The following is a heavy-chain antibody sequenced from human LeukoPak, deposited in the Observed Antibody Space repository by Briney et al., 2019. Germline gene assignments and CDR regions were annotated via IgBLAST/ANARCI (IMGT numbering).Heavy chain of an antibody. CDR3: ARAVGGRTGAFDY. V-gene: IGHV4-59*01. CDR1: GGSISSYY. D-gene: IGHD3/OR15-3a*01. CDR2: IYYSGST. Sequence: SEALSLTCTVSGGSISSYYWSWIRQPPGKGLEWIGYIYYSGSTNYNPSLKSRFTISVDTSKNQFSLKLSSVTAADTAVYYCARAVGGRTGAFDYWGQGTLVTVSS. J-gene: IGHJ4*02.